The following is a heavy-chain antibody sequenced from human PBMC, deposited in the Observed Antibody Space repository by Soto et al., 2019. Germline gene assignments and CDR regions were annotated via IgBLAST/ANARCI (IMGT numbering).Heavy chain of an antibody. Sequence: SETLSLTCTVSGGSISNLYWSWIRQPPGKGLEWIGYVYYTGSTSYNPSLKRRVTFSADSSRGQFSLRLNSVTAADTAVYYCARTVLGPDLLADSFVDYYYYMDVWGQGTTVTVSS. J-gene: IGHJ6*03. D-gene: IGHD3-9*01. CDR1: GGSISNLY. V-gene: IGHV4-59*08. CDR2: VYYTGST. CDR3: ARTVLGPDLLADSFVDYYYYMDV.